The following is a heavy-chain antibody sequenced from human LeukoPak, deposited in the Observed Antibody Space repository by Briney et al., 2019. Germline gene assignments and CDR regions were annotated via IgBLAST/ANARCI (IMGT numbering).Heavy chain of an antibody. CDR2: IWYDGSNK. D-gene: IGHD3-9*01. Sequence: GRSLRLSCAASGFTFSSYGMHWVRQAPGKGLEWVAVIWYDGSNKYYADSVKGRFTISRDNSKNTLYLQMNSLRAEDTAVYYCARDRNEPSRYFAWLLHYYFDYWGQGTLVTVSS. CDR1: GFTFSSYG. J-gene: IGHJ4*02. CDR3: ARDRNEPSRYFAWLLHYYFDY. V-gene: IGHV3-33*01.